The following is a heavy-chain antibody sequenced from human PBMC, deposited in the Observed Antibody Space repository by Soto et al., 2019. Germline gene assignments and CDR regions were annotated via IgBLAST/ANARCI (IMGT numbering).Heavy chain of an antibody. CDR2: INYSGST. J-gene: IGHJ4*02. Sequence: SETLSLTCSVYGGSFSGYYWSWIRQPPGKGLEWIGYINYSGSTDYNPSLKSRVTISVDTSKNQFSLKLSSVTAADTAVYYCARDSRSYCGGDCPSGFVSGGQGTKFSV. CDR1: GGSFSGYY. V-gene: IGHV4-34*09. D-gene: IGHD2-21*02. CDR3: ARDSRSYCGGDCPSGFVS.